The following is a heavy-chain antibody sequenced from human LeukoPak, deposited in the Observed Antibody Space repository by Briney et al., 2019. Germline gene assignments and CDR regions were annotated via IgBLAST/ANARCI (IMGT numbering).Heavy chain of an antibody. J-gene: IGHJ2*01. D-gene: IGHD4-17*01. CDR3: ARNDYGDYADWYFDL. CDR1: GGSISSSSYY. Sequence: SETLSLTCTVSGGSISSSSYYWSWIRQPAGKGLEWIGRIYTSGSTNYNPSLKSRVTMSVDTSKNQFSLKLGSVTAADTAVYYCARNDYGDYADWYFDLWGRGTLVTVSS. V-gene: IGHV4-61*02. CDR2: IYTSGST.